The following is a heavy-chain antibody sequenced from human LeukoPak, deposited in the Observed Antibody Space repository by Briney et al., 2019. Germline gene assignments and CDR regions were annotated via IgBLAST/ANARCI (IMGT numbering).Heavy chain of an antibody. CDR1: GFTFSSFV. V-gene: IGHV3-30*18. CDR3: AKESCTMTNCLGD. CDR2: ISKDGSDK. Sequence: PGRSLRLSCAASGFTFSSFVMHWVRQAPGKGLEWVAVISKDGSDKHYVDSVKGRFAISRDNSRNTLYLQMNSLRAEDTAVYFCAKESCTMTNCLGDWGQGTLVTVSS. D-gene: IGHD2-8*01. J-gene: IGHJ4*02.